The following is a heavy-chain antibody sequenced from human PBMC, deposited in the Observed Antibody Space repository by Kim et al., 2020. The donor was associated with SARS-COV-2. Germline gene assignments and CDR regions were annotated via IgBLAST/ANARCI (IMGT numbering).Heavy chain of an antibody. CDR2: IDPSDSYT. CDR1: GYSFTSYW. CDR3: ARVLEWLTGALDPPIEIDY. Sequence: GESLKISCKGSGYSFTSYWISWVRQMPGKGLEWMGRIDPSDSYTNYSPSFQGHVTISADKSISTAYLQWSSLKASDTAMYYCARVLEWLTGALDPPIEIDYWGQGTLVTVSS. D-gene: IGHD3-3*01. V-gene: IGHV5-10-1*01. J-gene: IGHJ4*02.